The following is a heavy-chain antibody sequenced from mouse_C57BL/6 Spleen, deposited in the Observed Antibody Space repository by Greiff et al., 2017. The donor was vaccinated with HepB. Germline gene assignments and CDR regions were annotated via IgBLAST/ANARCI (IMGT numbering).Heavy chain of an antibody. CDR1: GFTFSSYG. D-gene: IGHD1-1*01. CDR3: ARHRVITTEAWLAY. V-gene: IGHV5-6*01. Sequence: EVQVVESGGDLVKPGGSLKLSCAASGFTFSSYGMSWVRQTPDKRLEWVATISSGGSYTYYPDSVKGRFTISRDNAKNTLYLQMSSLKSEDTAMYYCARHRVITTEAWLAYWGQGTLVTVSA. J-gene: IGHJ3*01. CDR2: ISSGGSYT.